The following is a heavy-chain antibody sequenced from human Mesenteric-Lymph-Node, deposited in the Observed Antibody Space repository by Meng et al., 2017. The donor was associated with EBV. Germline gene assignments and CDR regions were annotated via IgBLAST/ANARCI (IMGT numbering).Heavy chain of an antibody. V-gene: IGHV1-46*01. D-gene: IGHD5-12*01. CDR1: GYTFTSYY. Sequence: QVQLVQVGAGVKKPGASVKVSCKASGYTFTSYYMHWVRQAPGQGLEWMGIINPSGGSTSYAQKFQGRVTMTRDTSTSTVYMELSSLRSEDTAVYYCARVYRPYSGYDPFDYWGQGTLVTVSS. J-gene: IGHJ4*02. CDR2: INPSGGST. CDR3: ARVYRPYSGYDPFDY.